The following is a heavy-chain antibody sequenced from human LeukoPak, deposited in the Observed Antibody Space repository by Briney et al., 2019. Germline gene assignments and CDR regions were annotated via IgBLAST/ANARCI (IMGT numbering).Heavy chain of an antibody. CDR2: IYYSGST. J-gene: IGHJ4*02. CDR3: ARHGYSSGWLEGY. Sequence: ETLSLTCTVSGGSISSYYWSWIRQPPGKGLEWIGYIYYSGSTNYNPSLKSRVTISVDTSKNQFSLKLSSVTAADTAVYYCARHGYSSGWLEGYWGQGTLVTVSS. V-gene: IGHV4-59*01. D-gene: IGHD6-19*01. CDR1: GGSISSYY.